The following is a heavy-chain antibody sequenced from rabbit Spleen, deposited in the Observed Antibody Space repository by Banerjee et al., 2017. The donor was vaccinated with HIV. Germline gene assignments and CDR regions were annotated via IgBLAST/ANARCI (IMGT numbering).Heavy chain of an antibody. V-gene: IGHV1S45*01. CDR1: GFSFSSGFY. CDR2: IYPGSSGST. D-gene: IGHD1-1*01. J-gene: IGHJ4*01. Sequence: QEQLEESGGDLVKPGASLTLTCTASGFSFSSGFYICWVRQAPGKGLEWIACIYPGSSGSTYYASWAKGRFTISKTSSTTVTLQMTSLTAADTATYFCARDLDDVIGWNFGWWGPGTLVTVS. CDR3: ARDLDDVIGWNFGW.